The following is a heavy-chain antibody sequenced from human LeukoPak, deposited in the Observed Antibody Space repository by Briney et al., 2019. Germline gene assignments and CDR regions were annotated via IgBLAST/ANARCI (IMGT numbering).Heavy chain of an antibody. CDR1: GYAFANYY. CDR3: ARESYTAMGQGDY. Sequence: ASVKVSCKASGYAFANYYMHWVRQAPGQGLEWMGIINPSGGSTSYAQKFQGRVTMTRDTSTSTVYMELSSLRSEDTAVYYCARESYTAMGQGDYWGQGTLVTVSS. V-gene: IGHV1-46*01. CDR2: INPSGGST. D-gene: IGHD5-18*01. J-gene: IGHJ4*02.